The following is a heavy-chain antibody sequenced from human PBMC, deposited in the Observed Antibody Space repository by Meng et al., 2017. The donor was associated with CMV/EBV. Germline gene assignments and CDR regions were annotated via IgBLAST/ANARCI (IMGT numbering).Heavy chain of an antibody. V-gene: IGHV4-39*01. CDR2: IYYSGST. CDR3: ASTGRLAPYYYYGMDV. Sequence: SETLSLTGTVSGGSISSSSYYWGWIRQPPGKGLEWIGSIYYSGSTYYNPSLKSRVTISVDTSKNQFSLKLSSVTAADTAVYYCASTGRLAPYYYYGMDVWGQGTTVTVSS. J-gene: IGHJ6*02. CDR1: GGSISSSSYY. D-gene: IGHD3-9*01.